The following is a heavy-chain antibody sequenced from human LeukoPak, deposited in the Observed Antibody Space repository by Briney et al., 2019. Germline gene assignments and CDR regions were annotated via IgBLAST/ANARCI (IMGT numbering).Heavy chain of an antibody. J-gene: IGHJ6*02. CDR3: ARDRSAGYDFWTGYGMDV. Sequence: GGSLRLSCAASGFTFSSYSMNWVRQAPGKGLEWVSSISSSSSYIYYADSVKGRFTISRDNAKNSLYLQMNSLRAEDTAVYYCARDRSAGYDFWTGYGMDVWGPGTTATVSS. CDR1: GFTFSSYS. D-gene: IGHD3-3*01. V-gene: IGHV3-21*01. CDR2: ISSSSSYI.